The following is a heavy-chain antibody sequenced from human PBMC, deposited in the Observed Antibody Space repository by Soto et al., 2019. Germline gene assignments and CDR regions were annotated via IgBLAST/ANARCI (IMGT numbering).Heavy chain of an antibody. Sequence: SETLSLTCTVSGGSISSGDYYWSWIRQPPGKGLEWIGYIYYSGRTYYNPSLKSRVTISVDTSKNQFSLKLSSVTAADTAVYYCASKSGYSYGPFDYWGQGTLVTVSS. D-gene: IGHD5-18*01. CDR3: ASKSGYSYGPFDY. V-gene: IGHV4-30-4*01. CDR2: IYYSGRT. J-gene: IGHJ4*02. CDR1: GGSISSGDYY.